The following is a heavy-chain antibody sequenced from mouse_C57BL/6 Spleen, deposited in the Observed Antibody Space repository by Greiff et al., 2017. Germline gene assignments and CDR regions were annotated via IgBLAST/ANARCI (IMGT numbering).Heavy chain of an antibody. Sequence: VQLKQSGPGLVQPSQSLSITCTVSGFSLTSYGVHWVRQSPGKGLEWLGVIWSGGSTDYNAAFISRLSISKDNSKSQVFFKMNSLQADDTAIYYCASLDWYFDVWGTGTTVTVSS. J-gene: IGHJ1*03. CDR1: GFSLTSYG. CDR3: ASLDWYFDV. CDR2: IWSGGST. V-gene: IGHV2-2*01.